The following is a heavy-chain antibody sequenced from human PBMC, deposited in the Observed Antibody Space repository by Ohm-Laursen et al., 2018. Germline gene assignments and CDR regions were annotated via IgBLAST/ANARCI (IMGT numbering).Heavy chain of an antibody. Sequence: SQTLSLTCSVSGGSIRSYYWSWIRQPPGKGLEWIGYIYHSGSTNHSPSLKSRVTMSLDTSKNQFSLRLSSVTAADTAVYYCVRHGGGYNYFDYWGQGTLVTVSS. CDR3: VRHGGGYNYFDY. J-gene: IGHJ4*02. V-gene: IGHV4-59*08. CDR2: IYHSGST. CDR1: GGSIRSYY. D-gene: IGHD5-24*01.